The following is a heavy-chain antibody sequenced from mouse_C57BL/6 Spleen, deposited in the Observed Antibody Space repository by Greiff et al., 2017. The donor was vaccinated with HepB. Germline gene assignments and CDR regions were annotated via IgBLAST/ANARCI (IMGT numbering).Heavy chain of an antibody. CDR3: VRHPGRYYAMDY. J-gene: IGHJ4*01. D-gene: IGHD3-3*01. Sequence: LVESGGGLVQPKGSLKLSCAASGFSFNTYAMNWVRQAPGKGLEWVARIRSKSNNYATYYADSVKDRFTISRDDSESMLYLQMNNLKTEDTAMYYCVRHPGRYYAMDYWGQGTSVTVSS. CDR1: GFSFNTYA. V-gene: IGHV10-1*01. CDR2: IRSKSNNYAT.